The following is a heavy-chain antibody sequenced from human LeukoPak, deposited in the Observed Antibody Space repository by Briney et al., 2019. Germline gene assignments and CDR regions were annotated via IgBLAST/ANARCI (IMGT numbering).Heavy chain of an antibody. CDR1: GFSFGNYE. CDR3: TTVVGTYDSPFDH. V-gene: IGHV3-15*01. CDR2: IKSKTDGGTT. D-gene: IGHD5-12*01. Sequence: PGGSLRLSCVASGFSFGNYEMNWVRQAPGKGLEWVGRIKSKTDGGTTDYAAPVKGRFTISRDDSKNTLYLQMNSLKSEDTAVYYCTTVVGTYDSPFDHWGQGTLVTVSS. J-gene: IGHJ4*02.